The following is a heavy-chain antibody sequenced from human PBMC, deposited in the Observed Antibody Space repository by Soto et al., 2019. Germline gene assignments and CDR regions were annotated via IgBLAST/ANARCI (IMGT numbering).Heavy chain of an antibody. D-gene: IGHD6-13*01. CDR2: ISSSSGYI. CDR3: ARDERSSPTSHFDY. V-gene: IGHV3-21*01. J-gene: IGHJ4*02. CDR1: GFTFSSYT. Sequence: EVQLVESGGGLVKPGGSLRLSCAASGFTFSSYTMNWVRQAPGKGLEWVSSISSSSGYIYYADSVKGRFTISRDNAKNSLYLQMNSLRAEDTAVYYCARDERSSPTSHFDYWGQGTLVTVSS.